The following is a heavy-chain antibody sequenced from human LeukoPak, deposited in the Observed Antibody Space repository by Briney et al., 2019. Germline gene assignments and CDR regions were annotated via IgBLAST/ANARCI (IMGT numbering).Heavy chain of an antibody. CDR3: ASPSEVSFKALDY. D-gene: IGHD2/OR15-2a*01. CDR1: GGSISSNNW. CDR2: IYHSGST. J-gene: IGHJ4*02. V-gene: IGHV4-4*02. Sequence: SETLSLTFAVSGGSISSNNWWTWVRQPPGKGLEWIGEIYHSGSTNYNPSLKSRVSLSVDKSKNQFSLKLTSVTAADTAVYYCASPSEVSFKALDYWGQGTLVTVSS.